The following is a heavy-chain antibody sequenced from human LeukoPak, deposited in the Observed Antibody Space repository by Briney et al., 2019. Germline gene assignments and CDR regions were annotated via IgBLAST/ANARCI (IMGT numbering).Heavy chain of an antibody. J-gene: IGHJ4*02. Sequence: GASVKVSCKAPGYTFTTFEISWVRQAPGQGLEWMGWVNPNSGDTGYAQQIQGRVNLTRNTAIATAYMELSSLKSEDTAVYYCARVDTGLTYWGQGTLIIVSS. CDR1: GYTFTTFE. CDR2: VNPNSGDT. V-gene: IGHV1-8*02. D-gene: IGHD2-8*02. CDR3: ARVDTGLTY.